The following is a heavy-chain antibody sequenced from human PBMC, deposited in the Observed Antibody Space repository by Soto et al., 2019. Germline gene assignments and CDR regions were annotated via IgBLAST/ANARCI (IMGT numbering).Heavy chain of an antibody. CDR2: IYYTGST. Sequence: SETLSLTCTVSGGSIRDGGYYWSWIRQRPGQGLEWLGYIYYTGSTYYNPSLKSRLTISVDMSRSQFSLRLTSLTAAGTAVYYCVKHQSNKPTTVVTPGWFDTWGRGILVTVSS. J-gene: IGHJ5*02. V-gene: IGHV4-31*03. CDR3: VKHQSNKPTTVVTPGWFDT. CDR1: GGSIRDGGYY. D-gene: IGHD2-21*02.